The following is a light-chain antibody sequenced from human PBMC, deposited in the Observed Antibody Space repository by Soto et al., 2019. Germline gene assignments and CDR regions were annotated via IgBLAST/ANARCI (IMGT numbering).Light chain of an antibody. V-gene: IGLV1-44*01. J-gene: IGLJ3*02. CDR3: VACDDSLNGWM. Sequence: QSVLTQPPSASGTPGQRVTISCSGSNSNIGSSSVIWFQQLPGTAPKLLIHGSNQRPSGVPDRFSGSKSGTSASLAISGLQSDDEADYYCVACDDSLNGWMFGGGTKLTVL. CDR2: GSN. CDR1: NSNIGSSS.